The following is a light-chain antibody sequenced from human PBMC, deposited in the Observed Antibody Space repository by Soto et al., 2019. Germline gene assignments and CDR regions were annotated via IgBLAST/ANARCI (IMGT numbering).Light chain of an antibody. CDR1: SSNIGNNY. V-gene: IGLV1-51*01. Sequence: QSVLTQPPSVSAAPRQKVTISCSGSSSNIGNNYVSWYQQLPGTAPRLLIYDDNKRPSRIPDRFSGSKSGTSATLGITGLQTGDEADYYCGAWDSSLGAYVFGTGTKLTVL. J-gene: IGLJ1*01. CDR2: DDN. CDR3: GAWDSSLGAYV.